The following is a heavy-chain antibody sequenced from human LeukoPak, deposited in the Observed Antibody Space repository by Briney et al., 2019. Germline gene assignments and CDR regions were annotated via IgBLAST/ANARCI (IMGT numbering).Heavy chain of an antibody. D-gene: IGHD2-2*02. J-gene: IGHJ4*02. V-gene: IGHV4-39*01. CDR1: VGSISSSSYY. CDR2: IYYSGST. CDR3: ARHFGYCSSTSCYKPLDY. Sequence: SETLSLTCTVSVGSISSSSYYWGWVRQPPGKGLEWIGSIYYSGSTYYNPSLKSRVTISVDTSKNQFSLKLSSVTASETAVYSCARHFGYCSSTSCYKPLDYWGQGTLVTVSS.